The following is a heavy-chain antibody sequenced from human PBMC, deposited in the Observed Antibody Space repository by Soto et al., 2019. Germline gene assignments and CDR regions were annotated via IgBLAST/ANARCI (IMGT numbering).Heavy chain of an antibody. D-gene: IGHD3-22*01. CDR2: IYYSGST. CDR3: AGAMLRYYDSSGYQIDY. CDR1: GGSISSYY. Sequence: PSETLSLTCTVSGGSISSYYWSWIRQPPGKGPEWIGYIYYSGSTNYNPSLKSRVTISVDTSKNQFSLKLSSVTAADTAVYYCAGAMLRYYDSSGYQIDYWGQGTQVTVSS. V-gene: IGHV4-59*01. J-gene: IGHJ4*02.